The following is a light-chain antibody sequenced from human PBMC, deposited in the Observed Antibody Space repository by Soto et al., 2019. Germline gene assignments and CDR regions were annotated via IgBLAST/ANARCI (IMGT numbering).Light chain of an antibody. Sequence: KPGKAPKFLISATSSLRAGVPSRFSASGMGTDFTLTISSLQPEDVATYYCQQSYSTPYTFGQGTRLEIK. J-gene: IGKJ2*01. CDR2: ATS. V-gene: IGKV1-39*01. CDR3: QQSYSTPYT.